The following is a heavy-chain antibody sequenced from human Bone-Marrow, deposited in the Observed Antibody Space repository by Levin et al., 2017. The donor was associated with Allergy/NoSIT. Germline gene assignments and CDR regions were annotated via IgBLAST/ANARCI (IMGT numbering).Heavy chain of an antibody. J-gene: IGHJ4*02. D-gene: IGHD2-8*01. CDR2: IIPMFGSP. CDR3: ARAIPVTYADS. V-gene: IGHV1-69*13. Sequence: SVKVSCKASGGDFRSYTIAWVRQAPGQGLEWMGGIIPMFGSPNYAQKFQGRVTITADESTSTAYMEMSKLSSDDTAIYYCARAIPVTYADSWGQGTLVTVSS. CDR1: GGDFRSYT.